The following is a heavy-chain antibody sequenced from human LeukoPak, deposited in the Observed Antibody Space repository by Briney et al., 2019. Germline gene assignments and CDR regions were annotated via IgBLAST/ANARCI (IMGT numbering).Heavy chain of an antibody. CDR3: ARETPIYGSNWFDP. J-gene: IGHJ5*02. CDR1: GGSISSSSYY. D-gene: IGHD3-10*01. Sequence: SETLSLTCNVSGGSISSSSYYWGWIRQPPGKGLEWIGSIYYSGSTYYNPSLKSRVTISVDTSKNQFSLKLSSVTAADTAVYYCARETPIYGSNWFDPWGQGTLVTVSS. CDR2: IYYSGST. V-gene: IGHV4-39*07.